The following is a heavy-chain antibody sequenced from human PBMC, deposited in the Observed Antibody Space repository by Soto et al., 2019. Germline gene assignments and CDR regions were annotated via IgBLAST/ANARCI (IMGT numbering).Heavy chain of an antibody. V-gene: IGHV1-18*01. D-gene: IGHD6-6*01. CDR3: ATQTLIAARPSLIPPAIVDY. CDR2: ISAYIGKA. CDR1: GYTFTSYG. J-gene: IGHJ4*02. Sequence: ASVKVSCKASGYTFTSYGISWVRQAPGQGLEWMGWISAYIGKANYAQKLQGRVTITADESTSTAYMELSSLRSEDTAVYYCATQTLIAARPSLIPPAIVDYWGQGTLVTVSS.